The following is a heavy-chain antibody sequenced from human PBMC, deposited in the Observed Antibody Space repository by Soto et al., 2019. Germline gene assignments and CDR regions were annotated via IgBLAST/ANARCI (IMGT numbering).Heavy chain of an antibody. Sequence: PSEILSLTCTVSGGSLSSGDHSWSWIRQPPGKGLEWIGNIYYSGNIYYNPALKSRVLISVDTSSDQFSLKLTSVTAADTAVYYCAREGTLGRFDYLWGNQNNWFDPWGQGTLVNVSS. V-gene: IGHV4-30-4*01. CDR1: GGSLSSGDHS. D-gene: IGHD3-16*01. J-gene: IGHJ5*02. CDR3: AREGTLGRFDYLWGNQNNWFDP. CDR2: IYYSGNI.